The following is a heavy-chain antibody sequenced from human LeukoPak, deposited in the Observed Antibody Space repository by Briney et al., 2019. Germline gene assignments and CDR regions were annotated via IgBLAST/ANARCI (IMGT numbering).Heavy chain of an antibody. V-gene: IGHV3-11*01. CDR2: IDGSSSRI. CDR3: ASRVAFDI. J-gene: IGHJ3*02. CDR1: GFTFSDYY. D-gene: IGHD3-3*01. Sequence: GGSLRLSCVASGFTFSDYYMSWIRQAPGKGLEWVSYIDGSSSRINYADSVKGRFTISRDNAKNSLFLQMNSLTVEDTAVYCCASRVAFDIWGLGTMVTVSS.